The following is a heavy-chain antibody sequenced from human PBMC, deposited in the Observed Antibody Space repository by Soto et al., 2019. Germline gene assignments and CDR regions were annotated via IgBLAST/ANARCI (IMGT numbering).Heavy chain of an antibody. D-gene: IGHD4-17*01. Sequence: SETLSLTCTVSGGSISSGGYYWSWIRQHPGKGLEWIGYIYHSGSTYYNPSLRSRVTISVDTSKNQFSLKLSSVTAADTAVYYCARGNDYGVLWGQGTLVTVSS. CDR1: GGSISSGGYY. J-gene: IGHJ4*02. V-gene: IGHV4-31*03. CDR2: IYHSGST. CDR3: ARGNDYGVL.